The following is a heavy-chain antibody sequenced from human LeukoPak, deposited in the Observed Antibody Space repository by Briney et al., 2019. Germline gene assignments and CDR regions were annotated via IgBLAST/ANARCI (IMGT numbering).Heavy chain of an antibody. Sequence: GGSLRLSCAASGFTFSSYSMNWVRQAPGKGLEWVSYISSSSSTIYYADSVKGRFTISRDNSKNTLYLQMNSLRAEDTAVYYCARDPYSGTYGNTYYYYMDVWGKGTTVTISS. J-gene: IGHJ6*03. D-gene: IGHD1-26*01. CDR1: GFTFSSYS. V-gene: IGHV3-48*01. CDR2: ISSSSSTI. CDR3: ARDPYSGTYGNTYYYYMDV.